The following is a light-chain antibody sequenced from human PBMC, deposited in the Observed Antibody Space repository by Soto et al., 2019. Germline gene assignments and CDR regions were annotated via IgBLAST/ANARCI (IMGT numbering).Light chain of an antibody. Sequence: DIQMTQSPSTLYAFVGDIVTITCRASRSITTWLAWYQQKPGKAPNLLISKASNLESGVPSRFSGTGSGTEFTLTISSLQPDDFATYYCQHYNNFPYTFGQGTKLEIK. CDR1: RSITTW. V-gene: IGKV1-5*03. J-gene: IGKJ2*01. CDR2: KAS. CDR3: QHYNNFPYT.